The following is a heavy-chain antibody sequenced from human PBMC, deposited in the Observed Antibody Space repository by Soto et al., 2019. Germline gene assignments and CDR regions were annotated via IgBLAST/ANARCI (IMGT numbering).Heavy chain of an antibody. CDR3: ARDPPLATAMCTNWFDP. J-gene: IGHJ5*02. CDR1: GGTFSSYA. V-gene: IGHV1-69*06. D-gene: IGHD5-18*01. Sequence: SVKVSCKASGGTFSSYAISWVRQAPGQGLEWMGGIIPIFGTANYAQKFQGRVTITADKSTSTAYMELSSLRSEDTAVYYCARDPPLATAMCTNWFDPWGQGTLVTVSS. CDR2: IIPIFGTA.